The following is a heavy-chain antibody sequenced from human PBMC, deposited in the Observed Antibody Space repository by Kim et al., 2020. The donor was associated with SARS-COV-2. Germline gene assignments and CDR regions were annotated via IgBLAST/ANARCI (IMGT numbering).Heavy chain of an antibody. V-gene: IGHV1-18*01. Sequence: ASVKVSCKTSGYSFSRNGVTWLRQAPGQGLEWMGWVTTYTGKGNYAQKFQGRVVMTADTSTSTAYMELRSLRYDDTAIYYCARGMGATIFSDWGQGTRVT. CDR3: ARGMGATIFSD. D-gene: IGHD1-26*01. CDR1: GYSFSRNG. J-gene: IGHJ1*01. CDR2: VTTYTGKG.